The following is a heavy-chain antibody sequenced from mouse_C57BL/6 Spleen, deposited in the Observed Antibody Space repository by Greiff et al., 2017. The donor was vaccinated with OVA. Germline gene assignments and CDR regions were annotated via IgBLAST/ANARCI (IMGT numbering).Heavy chain of an antibody. D-gene: IGHD1-1*01. J-gene: IGHJ1*03. CDR3: ASNYYGSSSYWYFDV. Sequence: EVKVVESGGGLVQPGGSLSLSCAASGFTFTDYYMSWVRQPPGKALEWLGFIRNKANGYTTEYSASVKGRFTISRDNSQSILYLQMNALRAEDSATYDCASNYYGSSSYWYFDVWGTGTTVTVSS. CDR1: GFTFTDYY. V-gene: IGHV7-3*01. CDR2: IRNKANGYTT.